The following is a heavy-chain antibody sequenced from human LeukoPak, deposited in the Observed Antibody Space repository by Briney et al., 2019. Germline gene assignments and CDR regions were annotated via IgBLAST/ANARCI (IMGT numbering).Heavy chain of an antibody. Sequence: PGGSLRLSCAASGFTFSNAWMSWVRQAPGKGLEWVGRIKSKTDGGTTDYAAPVKGRFTISRDDSKNTLYLQMDSLKTEDTAVYYCTTLQEVMITFGGVIGPAWGQGTLVTVSS. D-gene: IGHD3-16*02. V-gene: IGHV3-15*01. CDR2: IKSKTDGGTT. J-gene: IGHJ5*02. CDR3: TTLQEVMITFGGVIGPA. CDR1: GFTFSNAW.